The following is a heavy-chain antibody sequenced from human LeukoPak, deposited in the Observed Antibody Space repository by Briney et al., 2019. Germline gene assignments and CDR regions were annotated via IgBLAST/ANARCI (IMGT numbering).Heavy chain of an antibody. CDR3: ASNRRLTYYYYYGMDV. J-gene: IGHJ6*02. CDR1: GFTFSSYG. V-gene: IGHV3-30*03. Sequence: PGGSLRLSCAASGFTFSSYGMHWVRQAPGKGLEWVAVISYDGSNKYYADSVKGRFTISRDNSKNTLYLQMNSLRAEDTAVYYCASNRRLTYYYYYGMDVWGQGTTVTVSS. CDR2: ISYDGSNK. D-gene: IGHD1-14*01.